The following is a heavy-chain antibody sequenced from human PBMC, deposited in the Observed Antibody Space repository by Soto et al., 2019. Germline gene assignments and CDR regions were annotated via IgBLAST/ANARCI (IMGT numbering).Heavy chain of an antibody. Sequence: QVQLVESGGGLVEPGGSLRLSCAASGFTFSDYYMSWIRQAPGKGLEWVSYISSSSSYTNYADSVKGRFTISRDNAKNSLYLQMNSLRAEDTAVYYCARVGEDWYFDLWGRGTLVTVSS. V-gene: IGHV3-11*06. CDR2: ISSSSSYT. CDR1: GFTFSDYY. D-gene: IGHD3-16*01. J-gene: IGHJ2*01. CDR3: ARVGEDWYFDL.